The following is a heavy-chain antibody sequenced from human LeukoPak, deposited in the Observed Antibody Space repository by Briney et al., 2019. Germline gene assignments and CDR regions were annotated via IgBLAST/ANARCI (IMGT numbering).Heavy chain of an antibody. CDR2: INPNTGGT. CDR1: RYTFTDYY. Sequence: ASVKVSCKGSRYTFTDYYIHWVRQAPGQGLEWMGWINPNTGGTNSEQKFQGRVTMTRDTSISTVYMELNGLTPDDPAVYFCERAYTNGWFDSWGQGPLATVSP. CDR3: ERAYTNGWFDS. D-gene: IGHD4-11*01. J-gene: IGHJ5*01. V-gene: IGHV1-2*02.